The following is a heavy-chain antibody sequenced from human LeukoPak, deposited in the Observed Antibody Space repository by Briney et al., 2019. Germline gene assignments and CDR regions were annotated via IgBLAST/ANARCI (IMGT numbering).Heavy chain of an antibody. V-gene: IGHV3-30*02. CDR2: MRSDGSNR. CDR1: GFTFTSNG. CDR3: AKEGFDP. Sequence: GGSLRLSCAASGFTFTSNGMHWVRQAPGKGLEWVAFMRSDGSNRYYADSVQGRFTISRDNSTNTVYLQMNSLRVEDTAVYYCAKEGFDPWGQGTLVTVSS. J-gene: IGHJ5*02.